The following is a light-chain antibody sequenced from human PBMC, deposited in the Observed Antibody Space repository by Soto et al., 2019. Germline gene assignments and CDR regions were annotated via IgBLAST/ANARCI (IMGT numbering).Light chain of an antibody. J-gene: IGLJ1*01. V-gene: IGLV2-14*01. CDR3: TSYRRSSTYV. CDR2: EVT. Sequence: QSALTQPTSVSASPGQSITISCTGTSSDVGAYNYVSWYQQHPGKAPKLMIYEVTNRPSGVSNRFSGSKSGNTASLTISGLQAEDEADYYCTSYRRSSTYVFGTGTKVTVL. CDR1: SSDVGAYNY.